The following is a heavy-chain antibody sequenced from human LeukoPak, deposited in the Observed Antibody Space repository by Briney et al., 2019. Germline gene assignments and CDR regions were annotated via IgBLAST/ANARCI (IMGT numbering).Heavy chain of an antibody. D-gene: IGHD3-22*01. CDR2: IYYSGST. Sequence: SETLSLTCTVSGGSISSYYWSWIRQPPGKGLEWIGYIYYSGSTNYNPSLKSRVTISVDTSKNQFSLKLSSVTAADTAVYYCARESPVNDSSGCFFDYWGRGTLVTVSS. J-gene: IGHJ4*02. CDR3: ARESPVNDSSGCFFDY. V-gene: IGHV4-59*01. CDR1: GGSISSYY.